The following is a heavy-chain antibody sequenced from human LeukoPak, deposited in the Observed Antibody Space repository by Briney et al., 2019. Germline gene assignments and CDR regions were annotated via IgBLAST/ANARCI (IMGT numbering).Heavy chain of an antibody. J-gene: IGHJ4*02. D-gene: IGHD3-16*02. Sequence: ASVKVSCKASGYTFTGYYMHWVRQAPGQRLEWMGRINPNSGGTNYAQKFQGRVTMTRDTSISTAYMELSRLRSDDTAVYYCARGDYDYVWGRYRNDYWGQGTLVTVSS. CDR1: GYTFTGYY. CDR3: ARGDYDYVWGRYRNDY. V-gene: IGHV1-2*06. CDR2: INPNSGGT.